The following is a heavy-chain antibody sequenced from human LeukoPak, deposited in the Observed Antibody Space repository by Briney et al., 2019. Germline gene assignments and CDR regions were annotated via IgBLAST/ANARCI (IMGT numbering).Heavy chain of an antibody. CDR3: ARDWHITMIEGWAFDI. D-gene: IGHD3-22*01. J-gene: IGHJ3*02. Sequence: PSETLSLTCTVSVGSISSYYWSWIRQPAGKGLEWIGRIYTSGSTNYNPSLKSRVTMSVDTSKNQFSLKLSSVTAADTAVYYCARDWHITMIEGWAFDIWGQGTMVTVSS. V-gene: IGHV4-4*07. CDR1: VGSISSYY. CDR2: IYTSGST.